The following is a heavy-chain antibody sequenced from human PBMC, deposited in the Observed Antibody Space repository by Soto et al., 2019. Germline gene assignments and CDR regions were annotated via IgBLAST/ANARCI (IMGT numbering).Heavy chain of an antibody. CDR3: ARQTGTSYYYYYYVDV. CDR1: GGSISSSSYY. D-gene: IGHD4-17*01. V-gene: IGHV4-39*01. Sequence: SETLSLTCTVSGGSISSSSYYWGWIRQPPGKGLEWIGSIYYSGTTYYSPSLKSRVTISVDTSKNQFSLKLSSVTAADTAVYYCARQTGTSYYYYYYVDVWGKGTTVTVSS. CDR2: IYYSGTT. J-gene: IGHJ6*03.